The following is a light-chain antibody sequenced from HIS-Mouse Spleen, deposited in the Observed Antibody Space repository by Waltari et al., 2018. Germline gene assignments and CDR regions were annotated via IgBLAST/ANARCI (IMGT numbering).Light chain of an antibody. Sequence: EIVMTQPPAPLSVPPGESATLSCRASQSVSSNLAWYQPKPGQAPRLLIYGASTRATGIPARFSGSGSGTEFTLTISSLQSEDFAVYYCQQYNNWPPGTFGQGTKLEIK. CDR3: QQYNNWPPGT. J-gene: IGKJ2*01. CDR2: GAS. V-gene: IGKV3-15*01. CDR1: QSVSSN.